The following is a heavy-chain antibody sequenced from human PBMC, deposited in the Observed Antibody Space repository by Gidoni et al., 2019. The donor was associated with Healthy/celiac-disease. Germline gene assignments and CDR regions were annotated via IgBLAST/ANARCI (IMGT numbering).Heavy chain of an antibody. Sequence: QVQLQESGPGLVKPSETLSLTCTVSGCSISRYYWSWIRQPPGKGLECIGYIYYSGSTNYNPSLKSRVTISVDTSKNQFSLKLSSVTAADTAVYYCARGPPSYGSGSQWGAGFDPWGQGTLVTVSS. J-gene: IGHJ5*02. D-gene: IGHD3-10*01. CDR2: IYYSGST. V-gene: IGHV4-59*01. CDR1: GCSISRYY. CDR3: ARGPPSYGSGSQWGAGFDP.